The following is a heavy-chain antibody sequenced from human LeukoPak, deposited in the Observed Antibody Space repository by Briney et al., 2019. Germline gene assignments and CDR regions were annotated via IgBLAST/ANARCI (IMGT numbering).Heavy chain of an antibody. CDR1: GFIVSGGY. CDR2: IYSDGST. Sequence: GGSLRLSCAASGFIVSGGYMSWVRQAPGKGLEWVAVIYSDGSTYYADSVKGRFSISRDNSKKKVSLQMNSLRVEDTAVYYCARETLRFLRAFDIWGQGTMVTVSS. D-gene: IGHD3-3*01. V-gene: IGHV3-66*01. J-gene: IGHJ3*02. CDR3: ARETLRFLRAFDI.